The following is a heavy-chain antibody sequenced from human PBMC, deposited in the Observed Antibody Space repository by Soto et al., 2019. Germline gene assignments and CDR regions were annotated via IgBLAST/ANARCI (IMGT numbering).Heavy chain of an antibody. CDR2: ISYDGSNK. Sequence: QVQLVESGGGVVQPGRSLRLSCAASGFTFNNYAMHCVRQAPGKGLEWVALISYDGSNKYYADSVKGRFTISRDNSKNTLYLQMNSLRAEDTAVYYCARDPLWGTAMGLWYFDLWGRGTLVTVSS. CDR1: GFTFNNYA. V-gene: IGHV3-30-3*01. D-gene: IGHD5-18*01. J-gene: IGHJ2*01. CDR3: ARDPLWGTAMGLWYFDL.